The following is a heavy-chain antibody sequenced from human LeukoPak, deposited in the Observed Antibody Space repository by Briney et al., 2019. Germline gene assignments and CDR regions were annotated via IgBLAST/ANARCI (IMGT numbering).Heavy chain of an antibody. CDR3: AKRALGSYYIL. V-gene: IGHV3-53*01. D-gene: IGHD3-10*01. CDR2: IYSGGST. Sequence: PGGSLRLSCAASGFTVSSNYMSWVRQAPGKGLEWVSVIYSGGSTYYADSVKGRFTISRDNSKNTLYLQMNSLRAEDTAVYYCAKRALGSYYILWGQGTLVTVSS. CDR1: GFTVSSNY. J-gene: IGHJ4*02.